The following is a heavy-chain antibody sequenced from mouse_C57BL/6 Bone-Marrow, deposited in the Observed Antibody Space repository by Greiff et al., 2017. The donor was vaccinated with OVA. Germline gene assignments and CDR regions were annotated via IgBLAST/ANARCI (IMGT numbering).Heavy chain of an antibody. V-gene: IGHV5-4*01. J-gene: IGHJ3*01. CDR2: ISDGGSYT. CDR1: GFTFSSYA. CDR3: ARDIVATRAY. D-gene: IGHD1-1*01. Sequence: DVHLVESGGGLVKPGGSLKLSCAASGFTFSSYAMSWVRQTPEKRLEWVATISDGGSYTYYPDNVKGRFTISRDNAKNNLYLQMSHLKSEDTAMYYCARDIVATRAYWGQGTLVTVSA.